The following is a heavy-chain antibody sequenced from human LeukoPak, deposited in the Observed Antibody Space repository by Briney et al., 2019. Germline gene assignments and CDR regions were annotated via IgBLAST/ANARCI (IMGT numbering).Heavy chain of an antibody. Sequence: GGSLRLSCAASGFTFSSQAMSWVRQAPGKGLEWVSGISGSGGSTYYADSVKGRFTISRDNSKNTLYLQMNSLRVEDTAVYYCARGDGYKYTYYYYYYMDVWGKGTTVTVS. D-gene: IGHD5-24*01. CDR3: ARGDGYKYTYYYYYYMDV. J-gene: IGHJ6*03. CDR1: GFTFSSQA. CDR2: ISGSGGST. V-gene: IGHV3-23*01.